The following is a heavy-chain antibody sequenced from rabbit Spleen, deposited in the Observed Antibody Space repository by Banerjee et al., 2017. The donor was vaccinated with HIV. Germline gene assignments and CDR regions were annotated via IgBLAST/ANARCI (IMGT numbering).Heavy chain of an antibody. J-gene: IGHJ6*01. CDR1: GFSFSSNYG. D-gene: IGHD8-1*01. CDR2: IAGSGSGFT. CDR3: ARDTGSSFSSYGMDL. Sequence: QQQLVESGGGLVKPGASLTLTCTASGFSFSSNYGMSWVRQAPGKGLEWISCIAGSGSGFTYSATWAKGRFTCSKTSSTTVTLQMTSLTVADTATYFCARDTGSSFSSYGMDLWGPGTLVTVS. V-gene: IGHV1S45*01.